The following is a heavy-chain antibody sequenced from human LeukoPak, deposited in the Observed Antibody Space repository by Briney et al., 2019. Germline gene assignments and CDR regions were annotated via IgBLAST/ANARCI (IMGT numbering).Heavy chain of an antibody. D-gene: IGHD1-26*01. V-gene: IGHV1-46*01. J-gene: IGHJ4*02. CDR3: ARDPVSPLYSGSYPPVY. Sequence: ASVKVSCKASGYTFTSYYMHWVRQAPGQGLEWMGIINPSGGSTSYAQKFQGRVTMTRDMSTSTVYMELSSLRSEDTAVYYCARDPVSPLYSGSYPPVYWGQGTLVTVSS. CDR1: GYTFTSYY. CDR2: INPSGGST.